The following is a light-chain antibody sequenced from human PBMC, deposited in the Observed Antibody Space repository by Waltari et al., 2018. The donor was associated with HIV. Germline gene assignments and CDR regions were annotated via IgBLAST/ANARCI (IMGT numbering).Light chain of an antibody. CDR2: DVG. V-gene: IGLV2-11*01. CDR3: CSPALSNTWV. J-gene: IGLJ3*02. Sequence: QSALTQPRSVSGSPGQSVTISCTATSSDVGGSNYVSWYQQHPGKAPKLMIYDVGTRPSGVPDRFSGSKSGNTASLTISGLQAEDEADYYCCSPALSNTWVFGGGTKLTVL. CDR1: SSDVGGSNY.